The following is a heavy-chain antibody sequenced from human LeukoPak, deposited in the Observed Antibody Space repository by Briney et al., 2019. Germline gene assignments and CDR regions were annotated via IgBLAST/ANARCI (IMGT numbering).Heavy chain of an antibody. CDR1: GFTFSSYA. Sequence: PGGSLRLSCAASGFTFSSYAMSWVRQAPGKGLEWVSGISGSGGSTDYADSVKGRFTISRDNSKNTVYLQMNSLRAEDTAVYYCAKAAGGLSYYYGMDVWGKGTTVTVSS. CDR2: ISGSGGST. V-gene: IGHV3-23*01. D-gene: IGHD3-10*01. CDR3: AKAAGGLSYYYGMDV. J-gene: IGHJ6*04.